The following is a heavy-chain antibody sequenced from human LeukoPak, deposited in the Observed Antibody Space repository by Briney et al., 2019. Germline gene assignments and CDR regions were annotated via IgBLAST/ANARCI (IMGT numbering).Heavy chain of an antibody. V-gene: IGHV1-24*01. J-gene: IGHJ4*02. CDR3: ATAYDSSVSLDY. Sequence: ASVKGSCKVSGYTLTELSMHWVRQAPAKGLEWMGGFDPEDGETIYAQKFQGRVTMTEDTSTDTAYMELSSLRSEDTAVYYCATAYDSSVSLDYWGQGSLVTVSS. CDR2: FDPEDGET. CDR1: GYTLTELS. D-gene: IGHD3-22*01.